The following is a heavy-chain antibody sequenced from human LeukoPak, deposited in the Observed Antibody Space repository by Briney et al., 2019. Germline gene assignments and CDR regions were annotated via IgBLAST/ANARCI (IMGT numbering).Heavy chain of an antibody. V-gene: IGHV1-2*02. CDR3: ARDPGYYGSGSYFERDYYYYGMDV. J-gene: IGHJ6*02. D-gene: IGHD3-10*01. CDR2: INPNSGGT. Sequence: ASVKVSCKASGYTFTGYYMHWVRQAPGQGLEWMGWINPNSGGTNYAQKFQGRVTMTRDTSISTAYMELSRLRSDDTAVYYCARDPGYYGSGSYFERDYYYYGMDVWGQGTTVTVSS. CDR1: GYTFTGYY.